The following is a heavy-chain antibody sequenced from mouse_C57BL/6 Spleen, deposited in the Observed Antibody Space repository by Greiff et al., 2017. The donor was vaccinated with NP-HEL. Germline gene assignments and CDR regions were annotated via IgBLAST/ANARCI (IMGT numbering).Heavy chain of an antibody. Sequence: EVQLVESGGGLVKPGGSLKLSCAASGFTFSDYGMHWVRQAPEKGLEWVAYISSGSSTIYYADTVKGRFTISRDNAKNTLFLQMTSLRSEDTAMYYCATTMVTTPFAYWGQGTLVTVSA. V-gene: IGHV5-17*01. CDR3: ATTMVTTPFAY. D-gene: IGHD2-2*01. CDR1: GFTFSDYG. J-gene: IGHJ3*01. CDR2: ISSGSSTI.